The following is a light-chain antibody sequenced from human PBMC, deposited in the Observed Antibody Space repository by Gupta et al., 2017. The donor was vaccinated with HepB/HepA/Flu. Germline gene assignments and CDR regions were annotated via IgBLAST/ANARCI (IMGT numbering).Light chain of an antibody. CDR2: EVS. CDR1: SSDVGSYDL. Sequence: QSALTQPASVSGSPGPSITISCTGTSSDVGSYDLVSWYQQYPGKAPKLIIYEVSKRPSGVSNRFSGSKSGNTASLTISGLQSEDEADYYCCSYTTSTTLLFGGGAKLTVL. V-gene: IGLV2-23*02. CDR3: CSYTTSTTLL. J-gene: IGLJ2*01.